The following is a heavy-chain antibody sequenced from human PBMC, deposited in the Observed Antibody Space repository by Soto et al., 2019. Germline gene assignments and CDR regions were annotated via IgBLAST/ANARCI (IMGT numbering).Heavy chain of an antibody. CDR3: ARTPGSSSRGYYFDY. Sequence: SETLSLTCTVSGGSISHFYWSWIRQPPGKGLEWIGYIYYSGSTNYNPSLKSRVTISVDTSKNQFSLKLSSVTAADTAVYYCARTPGSSSRGYYFDYWGQGTLVTVSS. CDR1: GGSISHFY. CDR2: IYYSGST. D-gene: IGHD6-13*01. J-gene: IGHJ4*02. V-gene: IGHV4-59*01.